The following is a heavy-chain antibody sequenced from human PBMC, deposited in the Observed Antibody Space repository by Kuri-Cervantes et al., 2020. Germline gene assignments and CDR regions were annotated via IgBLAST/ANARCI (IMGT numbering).Heavy chain of an antibody. CDR2: IYHSGST. V-gene: IGHV4-30-2*01. CDR1: GGSISSGGYS. J-gene: IGHJ4*02. D-gene: IGHD6-25*01. Sequence: SCAVSGGSISSGGYSWSWIRQPPGKGLEWIGYIYHSGSTYYNPSLKSRVTISVDRSKNQFSLKLSSVTAADTAVYHCATLPFISGWTYPGFDFWGQGTLVTVSS. CDR3: ATLPFISGWTYPGFDF.